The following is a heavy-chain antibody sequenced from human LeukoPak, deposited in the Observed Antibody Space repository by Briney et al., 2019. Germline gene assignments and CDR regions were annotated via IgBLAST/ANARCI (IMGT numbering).Heavy chain of an antibody. CDR3: ARFYYDTSGQHYYFDY. CDR1: GGSISSSSYY. Sequence: PSETLSLTCTVSGGSISSSSYYWGWIRQPPGKGLEWIGSIYYSGSTYYNPSLKSRVTISVDTSKNQFSLRLSSVTAADTAVYYCARFYYDTSGQHYYFDYWGQGALVTVSS. V-gene: IGHV4-39*01. J-gene: IGHJ4*02. CDR2: IYYSGST. D-gene: IGHD3-22*01.